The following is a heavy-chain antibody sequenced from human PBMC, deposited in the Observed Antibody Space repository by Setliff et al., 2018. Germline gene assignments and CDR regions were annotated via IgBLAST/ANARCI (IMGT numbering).Heavy chain of an antibody. CDR2: IYHDGNS. V-gene: IGHV4-4*02. J-gene: IGHJ4*02. Sequence: PSETLSLTCTVSGGSINSLSWWSWVRQSPGKGLEWIGEIYHDGNSNFNPSVHYSPSLKSRVTMSIDKSNNQFSLKLTSVAAADTAVYYCAKGGGRYHSDSWGQGILVTVSS. CDR3: AKGGGRYHSDS. D-gene: IGHD1-1*01. CDR1: GGSINSLSW.